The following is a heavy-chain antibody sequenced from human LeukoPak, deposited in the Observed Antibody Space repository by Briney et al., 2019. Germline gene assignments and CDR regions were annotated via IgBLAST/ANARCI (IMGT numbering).Heavy chain of an antibody. Sequence: GASVKVSCKASGYTFTSYGISWVRQAPGQGLGWMGWISAYNGYTNYAQKLQGRVTMTTDTSTSTAYMELRSLRSEDTAVYYCATVKGADYIFDYWGQGTLVTVSS. D-gene: IGHD4-11*01. V-gene: IGHV1-18*01. CDR3: ATVKGADYIFDY. CDR1: GYTFTSYG. CDR2: ISAYNGYT. J-gene: IGHJ4*02.